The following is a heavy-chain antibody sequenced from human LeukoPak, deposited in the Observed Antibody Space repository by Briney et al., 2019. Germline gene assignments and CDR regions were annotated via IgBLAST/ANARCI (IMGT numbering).Heavy chain of an antibody. V-gene: IGHV3-48*02. CDR3: ARDHGWSFDS. Sequence: GGSLRLSCAASGFTFSTYTMNWVRQAPGKGLEWISYIGWSDSAIFYADSVKGRFTISRDSAKNSLFLQMNSLSDEDTAVYYCARDHGWSFDSWGQGTLVTVSS. CDR1: GFTFSTYT. D-gene: IGHD4-17*01. J-gene: IGHJ4*02. CDR2: IGWSDSAI.